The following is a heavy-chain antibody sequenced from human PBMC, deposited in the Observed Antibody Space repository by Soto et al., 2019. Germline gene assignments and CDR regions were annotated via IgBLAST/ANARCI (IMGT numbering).Heavy chain of an antibody. D-gene: IGHD6-13*01. V-gene: IGHV3-74*01. CDR3: ARGSSSWYVSFDY. CDR2: INSDGSIT. Sequence: EVQLVESGGGLVQPGGSLRLSCAASGFTFSSNWMHWVRQAPGKGLVWVSRINSDGSITSYADSVKGQFTISRDNAKNTLYLQINSLRAEDTAVYYCARGSSSWYVSFDYWGQGTLVTVSS. J-gene: IGHJ4*02. CDR1: GFTFSSNW.